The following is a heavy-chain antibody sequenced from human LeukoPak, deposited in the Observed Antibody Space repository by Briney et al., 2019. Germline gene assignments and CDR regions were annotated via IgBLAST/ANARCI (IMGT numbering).Heavy chain of an antibody. CDR3: AKDKTAAAGSSAFDI. CDR2: ISWNSGSI. J-gene: IGHJ3*02. D-gene: IGHD6-13*01. Sequence: PGGSLRLSCAASGFTFSSHGMNWVRQAPGKGLEWVSGISWNSGSIGYADSVKGRFTISRDNAKNSLYLQMNSLRAEDTALYYCAKDKTAAAGSSAFDIWGQGTMVTVSS. CDR1: GFTFSSHG. V-gene: IGHV3-9*01.